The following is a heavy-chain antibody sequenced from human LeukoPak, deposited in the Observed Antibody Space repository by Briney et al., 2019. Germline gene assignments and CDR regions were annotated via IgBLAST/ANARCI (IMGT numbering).Heavy chain of an antibody. CDR1: GDSISGYY. J-gene: IGHJ3*02. D-gene: IGHD3-9*01. CDR3: ARRRWTHLTGYYPDDAFDI. V-gene: IGHV4-59*12. Sequence: SETLSLTCAVSGDSISGYYWSWIRQPPGKGLEWIGNIHYSGRTDYNPSLKSRVIISLDTSKNQFSLKLSSVTAADTAVYYCARRRWTHLTGYYPDDAFDIWGQGTMVTVSS. CDR2: IHYSGRT.